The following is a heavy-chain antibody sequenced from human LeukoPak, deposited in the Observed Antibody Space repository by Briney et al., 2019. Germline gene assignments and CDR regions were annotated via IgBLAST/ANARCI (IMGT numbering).Heavy chain of an antibody. J-gene: IGHJ5*02. CDR2: IYYSGST. V-gene: IGHV4-39*07. CDR3: ARDTSTVVTPGWFDP. Sequence: SETLSLTCSVSGVSISSGSNYWGWIRQPPGKGLEWIGSIYYSGSTYYNPSLKSRVTISVDTSKNQFSLKLSSVTAADTAVYYCARDTSTVVTPGWFDPWGQGTLVTVSS. D-gene: IGHD4-23*01. CDR1: GVSISSGSNY.